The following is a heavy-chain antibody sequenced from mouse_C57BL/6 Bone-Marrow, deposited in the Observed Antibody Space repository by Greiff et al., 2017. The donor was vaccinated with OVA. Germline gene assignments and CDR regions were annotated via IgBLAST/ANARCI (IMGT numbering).Heavy chain of an antibody. CDR2: IYPGDGDT. V-gene: IGHV1-80*01. CDR3: ARLAYYGIPYYFDY. CDR1: GYAFSNYW. J-gene: IGHJ2*01. D-gene: IGHD1-1*01. Sequence: QVQLQQSGADLVKPEASVKISCKASGYAFSNYWMNWVKQRPGKGLEWIGQIYPGDGDTNYNGKFKGKATLTADKSSSTAYMHLSSLTSEDSAVYYCARLAYYGIPYYFDYWGQGTTLTVSS.